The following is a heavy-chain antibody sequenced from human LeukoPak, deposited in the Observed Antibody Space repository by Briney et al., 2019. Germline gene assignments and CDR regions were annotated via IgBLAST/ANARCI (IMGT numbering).Heavy chain of an antibody. Sequence: SVKVSCKASGGTFSSYEISWVRQAPGQGLEWMGGIIPMFGTAKYAQKFQGRVTITADKSTSTAYMELSSLRSEDTAVYYCARVVGLTGYSSSWYSGYYYYMDVWGKGTTVTVSS. V-gene: IGHV1-69*06. J-gene: IGHJ6*03. CDR3: ARVVGLTGYSSSWYSGYYYYMDV. CDR2: IIPMFGTA. D-gene: IGHD6-13*01. CDR1: GGTFSSYE.